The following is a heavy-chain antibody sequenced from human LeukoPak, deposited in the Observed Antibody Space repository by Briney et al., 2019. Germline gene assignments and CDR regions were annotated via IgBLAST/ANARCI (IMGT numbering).Heavy chain of an antibody. D-gene: IGHD3-22*01. J-gene: IGHJ5*02. Sequence: ASVKVSCKASGYTFTSYYMHWVRQAPGQGLEWMGWISAYNGNTNYAQKVQGRVTMSTNTSTTTAYMELRSLRSDDTAVYYCARDPSYDSSGYPNWLDPWGQGTLVTVSS. CDR3: ARDPSYDSSGYPNWLDP. V-gene: IGHV1-18*04. CDR2: ISAYNGNT. CDR1: GYTFTSYY.